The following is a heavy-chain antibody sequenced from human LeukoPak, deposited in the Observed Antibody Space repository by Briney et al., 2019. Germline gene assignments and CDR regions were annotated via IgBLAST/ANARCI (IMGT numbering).Heavy chain of an antibody. CDR3: AKQSRIVVVPAAAIDY. D-gene: IGHD2-2*01. CDR1: GFTFSSYA. CDR2: ISGSGGST. V-gene: IGHV3-23*01. J-gene: IGHJ4*02. Sequence: GGSLRHSCAASGFTFSSYAMSWVRQAPGKGLEWVSAISGSGGSTYYADSVKGRFTISRDNSKNTLYLQMNSLRAEDTAVYYCAKQSRIVVVPAAAIDYWGQGTLVTVSS.